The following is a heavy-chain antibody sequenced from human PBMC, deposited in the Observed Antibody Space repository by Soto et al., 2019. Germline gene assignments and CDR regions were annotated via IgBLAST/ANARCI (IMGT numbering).Heavy chain of an antibody. V-gene: IGHV1-2*02. Sequence: ASVKVPCKTFGYTFIGFYLHWVRQAPGKGHEWMGCINPHSGVTKYAQKFEGRVTLTRDASINTAFMEVTNLRSDDTAIYSCATAAPARYIYNGGRGDLVTVS. CDR1: GYTFIGFY. J-gene: IGHJ4*02. CDR3: ATAAPARYIYN. CDR2: INPHSGVT.